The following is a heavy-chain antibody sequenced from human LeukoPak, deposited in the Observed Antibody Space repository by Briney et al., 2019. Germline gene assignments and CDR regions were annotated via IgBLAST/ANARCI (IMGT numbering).Heavy chain of an antibody. V-gene: IGHV1-8*03. Sequence: GASVKVSCKASGYTFTSYGISWVRQATGQGLEWMGWMNPNSGNTGYAQKFQGRVTITRNTSISTAYMELSSLRSEDTAVYYCARSVAGRYDYWGQGTLVTVSS. CDR3: ARSVAGRYDY. CDR2: MNPNSGNT. D-gene: IGHD6-19*01. CDR1: GYTFTSYG. J-gene: IGHJ4*02.